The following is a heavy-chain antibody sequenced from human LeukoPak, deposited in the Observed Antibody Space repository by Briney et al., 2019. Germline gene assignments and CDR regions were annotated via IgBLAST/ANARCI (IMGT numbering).Heavy chain of an antibody. CDR1: GGSISSYY. J-gene: IGHJ4*02. CDR2: IYYSGST. V-gene: IGHV4-59*01. CDR3: ARDPVGAAADPYFDY. Sequence: SETLSLTCTVSGGSISSYYWSWIRQPPGKGLEWIGYIYYSGSTNYNPSLKSRVTISVDTSKNQFSLKLSSVTAADTAVYYCARDPVGAAADPYFDYWGQGTLVTVSS. D-gene: IGHD6-13*01.